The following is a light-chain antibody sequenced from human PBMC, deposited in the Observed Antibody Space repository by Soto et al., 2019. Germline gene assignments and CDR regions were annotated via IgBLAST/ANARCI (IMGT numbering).Light chain of an antibody. CDR1: SSDIGAGYD. CDR2: GNN. CDR3: QSYDSNLSEVV. J-gene: IGLJ2*01. Sequence: QSVLTQPPSVSGAPGQRVTISCTGSSSDIGAGYDVHWYQQLPGTAPKLLIYGNNNRPSGVPDRFSGSKSGTSASLAITGLQAEDEADYYCQSYDSNLSEVVFGGGTQLTVL. V-gene: IGLV1-40*01.